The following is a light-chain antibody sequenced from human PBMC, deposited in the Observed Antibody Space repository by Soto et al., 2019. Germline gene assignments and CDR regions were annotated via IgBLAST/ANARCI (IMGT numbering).Light chain of an antibody. V-gene: IGLV6-57*02. J-gene: IGLJ2*01. CDR3: SSYTTLITVV. Sequence: NFMLTQPHSVSESPGKTVIISCTGSSGSIASNYVQWYQQRPGSAPTTVIYEDNQRPSGVPDRFSGSKSGNTASLTISGLRPEDEADYYCSSYTTLITVVFGGGTQLTVL. CDR2: EDN. CDR1: SGSIASNY.